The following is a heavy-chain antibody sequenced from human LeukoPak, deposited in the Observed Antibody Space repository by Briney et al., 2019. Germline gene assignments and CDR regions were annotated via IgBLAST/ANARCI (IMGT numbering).Heavy chain of an antibody. D-gene: IGHD6-19*01. CDR2: INPNSGGT. Sequence: GASVKVSCKASGYTFTGYCMHWVRQAPGQGLEWMGRINPNSGGTNYAQKFQGRVTMTRDTSISTAYMELSRLRSDDTAVYYCARDPYRIAVAGTDWFDPWGQGTLVTVSS. V-gene: IGHV1-2*06. CDR1: GYTFTGYC. CDR3: ARDPYRIAVAGTDWFDP. J-gene: IGHJ5*02.